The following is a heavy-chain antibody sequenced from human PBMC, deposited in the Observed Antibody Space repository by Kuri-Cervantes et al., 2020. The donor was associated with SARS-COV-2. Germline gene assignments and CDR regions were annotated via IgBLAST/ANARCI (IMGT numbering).Heavy chain of an antibody. Sequence: SVKVSCKTSGGTFSDYIISWVRQAPGQGLEWMGGIIPMFGLPNYAQKFQGRVTITTDESTSTAYMELSSLRSEDTAVYYCARASVVPAAYPTFDYWGQGTLVTVSS. V-gene: IGHV1-69*05. CDR3: ARASVVPAAYPTFDY. J-gene: IGHJ4*02. CDR1: GGTFSDYI. D-gene: IGHD2-2*01. CDR2: IIPMFGLP.